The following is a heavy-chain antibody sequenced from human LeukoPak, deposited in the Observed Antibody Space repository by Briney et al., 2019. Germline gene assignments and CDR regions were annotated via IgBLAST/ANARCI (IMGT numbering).Heavy chain of an antibody. D-gene: IGHD1-26*01. CDR1: EFSVGSNY. V-gene: IGHV3-66*01. Sequence: GGSLRLSCAASEFSVGSNYMTWVRQAPGKGLGWVSLIYSGGSTYYADSVKGRFTISRDNAKNSLYLQMNSLRAEDTAVYYCARDRSGSYYLDWFDPWGQGTLVTVSS. CDR3: ARDRSGSYYLDWFDP. J-gene: IGHJ5*02. CDR2: IYSGGST.